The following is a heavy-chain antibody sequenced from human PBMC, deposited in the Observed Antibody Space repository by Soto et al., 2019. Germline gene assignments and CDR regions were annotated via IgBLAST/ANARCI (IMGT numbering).Heavy chain of an antibody. CDR3: ATDYYDSTGSGNWFDP. Sequence: SETLSLTCAVYGGSFSGYYWSWIRQPPGKGLEWIGEINHSGSTNYNPSLKSRVTISVDTSKNQFSLNLSSVTAADTVVYYCATDYYDSTGSGNWFDPWGQGTLVTVSS. D-gene: IGHD3-22*01. CDR2: INHSGST. J-gene: IGHJ5*02. CDR1: GGSFSGYY. V-gene: IGHV4-34*01.